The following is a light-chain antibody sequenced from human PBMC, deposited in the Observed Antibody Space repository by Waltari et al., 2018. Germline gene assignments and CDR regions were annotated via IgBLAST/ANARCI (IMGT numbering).Light chain of an antibody. CDR2: WAS. CDR3: HQYYTTPRT. CDR1: QSLFYSPKNKNY. V-gene: IGKV4-1*01. J-gene: IGKJ2*01. Sequence: DFEMTQSSDSLGVSLGERATITCKPSQSLFYSPKNKNYLAWYQHKRGQPPRLLISWASTRESGVPDRFSGSGSGTYFTLTISSLQAEDVAVYYCHQYYTTPRTFGQGTKLEIK.